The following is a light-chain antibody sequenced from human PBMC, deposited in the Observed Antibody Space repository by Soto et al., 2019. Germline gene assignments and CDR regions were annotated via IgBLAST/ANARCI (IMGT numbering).Light chain of an antibody. Sequence: EIVLTQSPGTLSLSPGARATLSCRASQIVSSSYLAWYQQKAGQAPRLLIYGASSRATGITDRFSGSGSGTDFTVTISRLEPEDFAEYFCQLYGYSPQYTFGQETKLEIK. CDR2: GAS. J-gene: IGKJ2*01. CDR1: QIVSSSY. CDR3: QLYGYSPQYT. V-gene: IGKV3-20*01.